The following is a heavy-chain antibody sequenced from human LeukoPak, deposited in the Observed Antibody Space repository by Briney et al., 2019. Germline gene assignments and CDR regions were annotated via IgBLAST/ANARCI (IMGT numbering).Heavy chain of an antibody. D-gene: IGHD6-19*01. V-gene: IGHV3-21*01. J-gene: IGHJ4*02. CDR3: ATDPGSGDY. CDR2: ITTRTNI. Sequence: GGSLRLSCAASGFTFSSYSMNWVRQAPGKGLEWVSSITTRTNIFYADSVKGRFTISRDNALNSLYLQMNSLRADDTAVYYCATDPGSGDYWSQGTLVTVSS. CDR1: GFTFSSYS.